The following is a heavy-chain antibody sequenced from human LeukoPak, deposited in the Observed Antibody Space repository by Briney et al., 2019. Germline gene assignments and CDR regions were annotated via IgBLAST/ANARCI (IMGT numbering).Heavy chain of an antibody. J-gene: IGHJ4*02. D-gene: IGHD3-10*01. Sequence: GGSLRLSCAASGFTFSSYAMSWVRQAPGKGLEWVSAISGSCGSTYYADSVKGRFTISRDNSKNTLYLQMNSLRAEDTAVYYCAKNMRNLKRELLWFGELSFDYWGQGTLVTVSS. CDR2: ISGSCGST. CDR3: AKNMRNLKRELLWFGELSFDY. CDR1: GFTFSSYA. V-gene: IGHV3-23*01.